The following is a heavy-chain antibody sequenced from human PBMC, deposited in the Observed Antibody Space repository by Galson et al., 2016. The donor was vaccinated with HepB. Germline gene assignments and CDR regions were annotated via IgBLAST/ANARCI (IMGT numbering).Heavy chain of an antibody. CDR3: AREPPVVSPTYYYYMDV. J-gene: IGHJ6*03. D-gene: IGHD2-2*01. CDR2: TYYWSKWYY. CDR1: GDSVSSNNAG. V-gene: IGHV6-1*01. Sequence: CAISGDSVSSNNAGWNWIRQSPSRGLEWLGKTYYWSKWYYDYSASLKGRITISPDTSKNQFSLHLNSVTPEDTAVYYCAREPPVVSPTYYYYMDVWGEGTTVTVSS.